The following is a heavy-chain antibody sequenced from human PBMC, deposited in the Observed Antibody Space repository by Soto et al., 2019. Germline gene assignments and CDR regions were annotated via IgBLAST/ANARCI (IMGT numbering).Heavy chain of an antibody. Sequence: PGGSLRLSCVASGFTFSSYALNWVRQAPGRGLEWASAISGSGGTTYYADSVKGRFTISRDNSKNTLFLQMNSLRAEDAAIYYCAKSPKVISTSLDYWGQGSLVTVSS. V-gene: IGHV3-23*01. D-gene: IGHD3-22*01. J-gene: IGHJ4*02. CDR2: ISGSGGTT. CDR1: GFTFSSYA. CDR3: AKSPKVISTSLDY.